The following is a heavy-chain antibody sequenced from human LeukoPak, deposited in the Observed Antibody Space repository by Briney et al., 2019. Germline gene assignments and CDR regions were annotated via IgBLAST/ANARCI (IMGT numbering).Heavy chain of an antibody. Sequence: PSETLSLTCTVSGGSISSSSYYWGWIRQPPGKGLEWIGSICYSGSTYYNPSLKSRVTISVDTSKNQFSLKLSSVTAADTAVYYCARHRSYSYSSGWSPLFDYWGQGTLVTVSS. CDR3: ARHRSYSYSSGWSPLFDY. D-gene: IGHD6-19*01. V-gene: IGHV4-39*01. J-gene: IGHJ4*02. CDR1: GGSISSSSYY. CDR2: ICYSGST.